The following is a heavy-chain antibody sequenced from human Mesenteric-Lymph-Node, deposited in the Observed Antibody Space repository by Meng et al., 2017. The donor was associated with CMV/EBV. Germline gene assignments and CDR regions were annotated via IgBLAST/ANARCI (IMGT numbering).Heavy chain of an antibody. D-gene: IGHD6-19*01. V-gene: IGHV3-30*04. CDR1: GFTLSYHA. CDR3: ARVLGSGWGDTFDH. CDR2: ISYDGNNK. J-gene: IGHJ4*02. Sequence: SGFTLSYHAMHWFRQAPGKGLEWVAVISYDGNNKYFADFVKGRFTISRDNSKNTLYLQMNSLRAEDTAVYYCARVLGSGWGDTFDHWGQGTLVTVSS.